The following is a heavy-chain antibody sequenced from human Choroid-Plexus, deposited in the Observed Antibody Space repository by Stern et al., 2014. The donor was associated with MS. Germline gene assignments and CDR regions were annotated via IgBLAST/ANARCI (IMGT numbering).Heavy chain of an antibody. J-gene: IGHJ3*02. D-gene: IGHD4-17*01. CDR1: DVSIRENS. CDR2: VYSAGGK. CDR3: ARDIPDYGDYERAFDI. Sequence: QVQLVESGPRLVKTSETLSLICNVSDVSIRENSYNWIRQSAAKGLEWIGGVYSAGGKNINPPLKSRITMSLDTSKNEVSLKMRSLTAADTAVYYCARDIPDYGDYERAFDIWGPGIMVTVS. V-gene: IGHV4-4*07.